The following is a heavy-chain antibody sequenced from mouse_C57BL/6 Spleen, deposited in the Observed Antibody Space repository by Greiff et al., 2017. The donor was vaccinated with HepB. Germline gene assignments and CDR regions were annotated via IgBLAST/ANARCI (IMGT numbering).Heavy chain of an antibody. V-gene: IGHV1-80*01. J-gene: IGHJ4*01. CDR1: GYAFSSYW. CDR2: IYPGDGDT. Sequence: QVQLQQSGAELVKPGASVKISCKASGYAFSSYWMNWVKQRPGKGLEWIGQIYPGDGDTNYNGKFKGKATLTADKSSSTAYMQLSSLTSEDSAVYFCARLGSTTGYYAMDYWGQGTSVTVSS. CDR3: ARLGSTTGYYAMDY. D-gene: IGHD1-1*01.